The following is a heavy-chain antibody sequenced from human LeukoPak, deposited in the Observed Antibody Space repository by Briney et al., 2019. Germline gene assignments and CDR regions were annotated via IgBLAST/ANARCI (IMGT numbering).Heavy chain of an antibody. V-gene: IGHV4-34*01. D-gene: IGHD3-10*01. J-gene: IGHJ2*01. CDR1: GGSFSGYY. CDR2: INHSGST. Sequence: SETLSLTCAVYGGSFSGYYWSWIRQPPGKGLEWIGEINHSGSTNYNPSLKSRVTISVDTSKNQFSLKLSSVTAADTAVYYCARRKGASVRGVIGWYFDLWGRGTLVTVSS. CDR3: ARRKGASVRGVIGWYFDL.